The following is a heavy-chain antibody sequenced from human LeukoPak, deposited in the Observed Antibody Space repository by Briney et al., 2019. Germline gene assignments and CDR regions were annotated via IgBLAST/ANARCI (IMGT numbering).Heavy chain of an antibody. V-gene: IGHV4-59*12. CDR2: IYDSGST. Sequence: SEPLSHTRTVSGGSLCRAHWSWLRPPPGKGLEWIGYIYDSGSTNYNPSLKSRVTISVDTSKNQISLKLKSVTAADTAVYYCARDSGASGEVKFDPWGQGALVTVSS. D-gene: IGHD3-10*01. CDR1: GGSLCRAH. J-gene: IGHJ5*02. CDR3: ARDSGASGEVKFDP.